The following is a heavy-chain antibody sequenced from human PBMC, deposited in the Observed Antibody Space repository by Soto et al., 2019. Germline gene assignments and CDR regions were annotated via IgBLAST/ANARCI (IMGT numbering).Heavy chain of an antibody. Sequence: PGGSLRLSCAASGFTFSSYWMYWVRQAPGKGLVWVSRINSDGSSTSYADSVKGRFTISRDNAKNTLYLQMNSLRAEDTAVYYCARALPTYYYDSSGYYSGSYWGQGTVVTVSS. CDR3: ARALPTYYYDSSGYYSGSY. CDR2: INSDGSST. J-gene: IGHJ4*02. CDR1: GFTFSSYW. V-gene: IGHV3-74*01. D-gene: IGHD3-22*01.